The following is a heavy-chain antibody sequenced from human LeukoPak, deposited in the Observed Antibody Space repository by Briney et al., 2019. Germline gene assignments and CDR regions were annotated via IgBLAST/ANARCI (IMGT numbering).Heavy chain of an antibody. CDR1: GFTVSSNY. J-gene: IGHJ4*02. V-gene: IGHV3-53*01. CDR2: IYSGGST. Sequence: PAGSLRLSCAASGFTVSSNYMSWVRQAPGKGLEWVSVIYSGGSTYYADSVKGRFTISRDNSKNTLYLQMNSLRAEDTAVYYCARDDCSGGSCYLDYWGQGTLVTVSS. CDR3: ARDDCSGGSCYLDY. D-gene: IGHD2-15*01.